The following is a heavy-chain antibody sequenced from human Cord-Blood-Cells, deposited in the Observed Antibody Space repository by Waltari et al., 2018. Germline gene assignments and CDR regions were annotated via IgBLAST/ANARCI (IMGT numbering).Heavy chain of an antibody. D-gene: IGHD6-13*01. Sequence: EVQLVESGGGLVKPGGSLRLSCAASGFTFSRYSMNCVRQAPGKGLEWVSSISSSSSYIYYADSVKGRFTISRDNAKNSLYLQMNSLRAEDTAVYYCARDSSSSWYYYYYGMDVWGQGTTVTVSS. CDR2: ISSSSSYI. CDR3: ARDSSSSWYYYYYGMDV. CDR1: GFTFSRYS. J-gene: IGHJ6*02. V-gene: IGHV3-21*01.